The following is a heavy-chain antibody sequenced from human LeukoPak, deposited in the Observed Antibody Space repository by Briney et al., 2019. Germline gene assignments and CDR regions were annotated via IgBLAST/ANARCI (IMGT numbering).Heavy chain of an antibody. D-gene: IGHD6-6*01. V-gene: IGHV3-7*01. CDR1: GFTVSSDW. J-gene: IGHJ4*02. CDR3: TREYSSSSGGFDY. Sequence: GGSLSLSWAAAGFTVSSDWMSWVRQAPGKWLEWVVKIKQDGSETYYVDSVKGRFTISRDNAKTSLYLQMNSLRAEDTAVYYCTREYSSSSGGFDYWGQGTLVTVSS. CDR2: IKQDGSET.